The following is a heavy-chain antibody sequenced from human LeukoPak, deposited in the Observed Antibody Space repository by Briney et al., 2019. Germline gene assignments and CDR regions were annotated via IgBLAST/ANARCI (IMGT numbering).Heavy chain of an antibody. CDR3: ARDPRSLPAAWGRYYYYYGMDV. CDR1: GFTFSSHA. D-gene: IGHD2-2*01. J-gene: IGHJ6*02. V-gene: IGHV3-23*01. CDR2: ISGSGGTT. Sequence: GGSLRLSCAASGFTFSSHAMSWVRQAPGKGLEWVSAISGSGGTTYDADSVKGRFTISRDNSKNTLYLQMNSLRAEDTAVYYCARDPRSLPAAWGRYYYYYGMDVWGQGTTVTVSS.